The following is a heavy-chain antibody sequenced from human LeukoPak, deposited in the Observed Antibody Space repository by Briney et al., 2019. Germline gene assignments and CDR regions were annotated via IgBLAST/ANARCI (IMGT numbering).Heavy chain of an antibody. CDR1: GYTFTSYD. V-gene: IGHV1-8*01. Sequence: ASVKVSCKASGYTFTSYDINWVRQATGQGLEWMGWMNPNSGNTGYAQKFQGRVTMTRDTSASTAYMELSSLRSEDMAVYYCARGSGSSGWDFDYWGQGTLVTVSS. CDR3: ARGSGSSGWDFDY. J-gene: IGHJ4*02. D-gene: IGHD6-19*01. CDR2: MNPNSGNT.